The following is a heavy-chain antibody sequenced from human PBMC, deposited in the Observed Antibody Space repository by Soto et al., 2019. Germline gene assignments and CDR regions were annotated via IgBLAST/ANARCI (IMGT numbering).Heavy chain of an antibody. V-gene: IGHV1-18*01. Sequence: QVQLVQSGTEVRKPGASVKVSCKASGYNFVNYGITWVRQAPGQGLARMGWISAYNGNTDYEQKFQGRITMTTDTSTSTAYLELRSLRSDDTAVYYCARDGGTVAALPGGFWGQGTLVSVSS. CDR2: ISAYNGNT. D-gene: IGHD3-16*01. CDR1: GYNFVNYG. CDR3: ARDGGTVAALPGGF. J-gene: IGHJ4*02.